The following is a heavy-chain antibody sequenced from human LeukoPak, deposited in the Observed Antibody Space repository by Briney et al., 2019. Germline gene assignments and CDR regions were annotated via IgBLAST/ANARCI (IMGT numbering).Heavy chain of an antibody. CDR1: GFTFSSYA. CDR3: AKLEDYYDSSGFDY. V-gene: IGHV3-23*01. D-gene: IGHD3-22*01. CDR2: ISGSGGST. J-gene: IGHJ4*02. Sequence: GGSLRLSCAASGFTFSSYAMSWVRQAPGEGLEWVSAISGSGGSTYYADSVKGRFTISRDNSKNTLYLQMNSLRAEDTAVYYCAKLEDYYDSSGFDYWGQGTLVTVSS.